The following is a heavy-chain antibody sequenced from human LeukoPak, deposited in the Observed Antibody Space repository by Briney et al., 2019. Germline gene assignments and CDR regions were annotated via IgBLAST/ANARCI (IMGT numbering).Heavy chain of an antibody. CDR1: GGFISSGGYY. CDR2: IYYTGST. J-gene: IGHJ4*02. Sequence: SQTLSLTCSVSGGFISSGGYYWSWIRQHPGKGLEWIGYIYYTGSTYYNPSLKSRASISVDTSKNQFSLKLSSVTAADTAVYYCASHCSGGTCYRYYFGNWGQGTLVTVSS. CDR3: ASHCSGGTCYRYYFGN. D-gene: IGHD2-15*01. V-gene: IGHV4-31*03.